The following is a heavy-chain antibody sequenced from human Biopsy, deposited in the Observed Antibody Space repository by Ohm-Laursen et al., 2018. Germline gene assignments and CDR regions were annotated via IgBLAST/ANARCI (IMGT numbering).Heavy chain of an antibody. Sequence: PSETLSLTCTVSGDSVTSDNYFWAWIRQPPGKGLEWIGSKHYRGGSYSNPSLRSRVAMSVDTAKNQIPLTLASVTAADTAVYFCARHVVLTKPRRAFDIWGQGTVVTVSS. D-gene: IGHD2-21*02. CDR1: GDSVTSDNYF. CDR3: ARHVVLTKPRRAFDI. CDR2: KHYRGGS. J-gene: IGHJ3*02. V-gene: IGHV4-39*01.